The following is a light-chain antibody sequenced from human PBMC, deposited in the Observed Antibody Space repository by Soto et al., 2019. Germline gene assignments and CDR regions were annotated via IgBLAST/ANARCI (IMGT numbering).Light chain of an antibody. CDR3: QQYNSYS. V-gene: IGKV1-5*01. J-gene: IGKJ1*01. CDR2: AAS. Sequence: DIQMTQSPSSVSASVGDRISITCRASQSVSSYLNWYQQKPGKAPKLLIYAASSLQSGVPSRFSGSGSGTEFTLTISSMQPDDFATYYCQQYNSYSFGQGTKVDNK. CDR1: QSVSSY.